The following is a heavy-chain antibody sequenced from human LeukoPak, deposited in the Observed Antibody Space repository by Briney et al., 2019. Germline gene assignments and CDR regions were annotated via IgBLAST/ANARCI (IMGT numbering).Heavy chain of an antibody. D-gene: IGHD3-22*01. Sequence: KASETLSLTCAVYGGSFSGYYWSWIRQPPGKGLEWIGEINHSGSTNYNPSLKSRVTISVDTSKNQFSLKLSSVTAADTAVYYCAREPGGYYDSSGYYRAHFDYWGQGTLVAVSS. CDR2: INHSGST. CDR1: GGSFSGYY. V-gene: IGHV4-34*01. J-gene: IGHJ4*02. CDR3: AREPGGYYDSSGYYRAHFDY.